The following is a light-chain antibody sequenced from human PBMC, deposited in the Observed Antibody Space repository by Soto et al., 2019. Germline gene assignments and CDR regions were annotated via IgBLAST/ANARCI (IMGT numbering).Light chain of an antibody. CDR2: DVN. CDR3: SSYTTSSTLDYV. V-gene: IGLV2-14*03. Sequence: QSALTQPASVSGSPGQSITISCTGTSSDVGAYNLVSWYQQHPGKAPKLMIYDVNVRPSGVSNRFSGSKSGNTASLTISGLQAEDEADYYCSSYTTSSTLDYVFGTGTKLTVL. CDR1: SSDVGAYNL. J-gene: IGLJ1*01.